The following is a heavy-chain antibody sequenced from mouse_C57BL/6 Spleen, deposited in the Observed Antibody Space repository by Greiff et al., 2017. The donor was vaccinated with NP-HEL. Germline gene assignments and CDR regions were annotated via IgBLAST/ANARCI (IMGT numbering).Heavy chain of an antibody. CDR2: ISSGGSYT. CDR1: GFTFSSYG. D-gene: IGHD1-1*01. V-gene: IGHV5-6*01. Sequence: EVQGVESGGDLVKPGGSLKLSCAASGFTFSSYGMSWVRQTPDKRLEWVATISSGGSYTYYPDSVKGRFTISRDNAKNTLYLQMSSLKSEDTAMYYCARPSDSSYWYFDVWGTGTTVTVSS. CDR3: ARPSDSSYWYFDV. J-gene: IGHJ1*03.